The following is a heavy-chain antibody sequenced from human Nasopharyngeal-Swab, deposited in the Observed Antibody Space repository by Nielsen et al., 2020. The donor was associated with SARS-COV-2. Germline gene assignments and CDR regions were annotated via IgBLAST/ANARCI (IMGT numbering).Heavy chain of an antibody. V-gene: IGHV3-30-3*01. D-gene: IGHD3-10*01. CDR1: GFTLSRYA. CDR3: ARAFGGGYYYGMDV. Sequence: GESLNISCASSGFTLSRYAMHGVRQPPGKGLEWVAVISYDGSNKYYADSVKGRFTSSRDNSKNTLYLQMNSLRAEDTAVYYCARAFGGGYYYGMDVWGQGTTVTVSS. CDR2: ISYDGSNK. J-gene: IGHJ6*02.